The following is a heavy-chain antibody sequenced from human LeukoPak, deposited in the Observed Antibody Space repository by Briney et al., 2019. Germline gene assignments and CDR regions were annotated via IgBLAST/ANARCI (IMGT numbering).Heavy chain of an antibody. Sequence: GGSLRLSCVASEITFSNYWIHWVRQPPGKGLVWVSRIRYDGIVTNYADSVEGRFTISRDNAKNTVHLQMNSLRDDDTAVYYCARDKCSNGVCYTFSPSDYWGQGTLVTVSA. J-gene: IGHJ4*02. CDR2: IRYDGIVT. D-gene: IGHD2-8*01. CDR3: ARDKCSNGVCYTFSPSDY. V-gene: IGHV3-74*01. CDR1: EITFSNYW.